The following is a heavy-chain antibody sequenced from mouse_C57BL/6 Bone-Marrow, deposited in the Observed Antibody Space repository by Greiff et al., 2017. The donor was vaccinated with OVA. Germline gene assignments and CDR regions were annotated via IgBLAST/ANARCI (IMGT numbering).Heavy chain of an antibody. V-gene: IGHV2-2*01. CDR3: ARNEVTTDYYAMDY. CDR1: GFSLTSYG. D-gene: IGHD2-2*01. Sequence: VQRVESGPGLVQPSQSLSITCTVSGFSLTSYGVHWVRQSPGKGLEWLGVIWSGGSTDYNAAFISRLSISKDNSKSQVFFKMNSLQADDTAIYYCARNEVTTDYYAMDYWGQGTSVTVSS. CDR2: IWSGGST. J-gene: IGHJ4*01.